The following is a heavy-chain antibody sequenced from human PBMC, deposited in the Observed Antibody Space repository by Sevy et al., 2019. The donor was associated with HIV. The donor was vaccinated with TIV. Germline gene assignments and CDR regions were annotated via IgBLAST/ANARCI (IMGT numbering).Heavy chain of an antibody. J-gene: IGHJ4*02. CDR3: ATMEYFYDSSNYLNGDY. D-gene: IGHD3-22*01. CDR1: GYTLTELS. CDR2: FDPEDGET. Sequence: GASVKVSCKVSGYTLTELSMHWVRQAPGKGLEWMGGFDPEDGETIYAQKFQGRVTMTEDTSTDTAYMELSSLRSEDTAVYYCATMEYFYDSSNYLNGDYWGQGTLVTVSS. V-gene: IGHV1-24*01.